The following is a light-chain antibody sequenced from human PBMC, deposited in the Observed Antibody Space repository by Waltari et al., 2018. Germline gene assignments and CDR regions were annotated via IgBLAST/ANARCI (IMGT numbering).Light chain of an antibody. J-gene: IGKJ1*01. CDR2: AAS. CDR3: QQSGTSPRT. CDR1: QSFSSSF. V-gene: IGKV3-20*01. Sequence: IVLTQSPGTLSLSPGERATLSCRASQSFSSSFLAWYQQKPGQAPRLLIYAASNRATGVPDRFSGSGSGTVFTLTISRLESEDVAVYYCQQSGTSPRTFGPGTKVEIK.